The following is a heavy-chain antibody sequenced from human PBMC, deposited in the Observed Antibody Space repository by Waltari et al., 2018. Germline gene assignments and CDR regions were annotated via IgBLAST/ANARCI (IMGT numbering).Heavy chain of an antibody. CDR2: IYSDGST. Sequence: QLQLQESCPGLVKPSETLSLTCTVPAGSINSRDYYWAWIRQPPGEGLELIGCIYSDGSTYYNPYLKSRVIISLEMSRNQFSLRLRSMTAADTAVYYCAAPLGYHDSPDHWGQGTLVTVSS. J-gene: IGHJ4*02. D-gene: IGHD3-22*01. CDR1: AGSINSRDYY. V-gene: IGHV4-39*01. CDR3: AAPLGYHDSPDH.